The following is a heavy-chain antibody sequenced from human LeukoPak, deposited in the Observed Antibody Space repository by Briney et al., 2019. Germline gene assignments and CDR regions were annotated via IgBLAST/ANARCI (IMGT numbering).Heavy chain of an antibody. CDR3: ARVKLAVAGKPYNWFDP. V-gene: IGHV1-2*06. CDR2: SNPNSGGT. D-gene: IGHD6-19*01. CDR1: GYTFTGCY. J-gene: IGHJ5*02. Sequence: ASVKVSCKASGYTFTGCYMHWVRQAPAQGLEWMGRSNPNSGGTNYAQKFQGRVTMIRDTSISTAYMELSRLRSDDTAVYYCARVKLAVAGKPYNWFDPWGQGTLVTVSS.